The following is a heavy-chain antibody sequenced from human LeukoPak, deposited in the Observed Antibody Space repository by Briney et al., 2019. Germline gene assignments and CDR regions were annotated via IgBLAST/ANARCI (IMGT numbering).Heavy chain of an antibody. V-gene: IGHV3-23*01. CDR3: AKVPVFSLTISEVVTDDAFDI. J-gene: IGHJ3*02. CDR2: ISGSGGAT. CDR1: GFTFSSYA. Sequence: GGSLRLSCAASGFTFSSYAMSWVRQAPGKGLEWVSAISGSGGATFYADSVKGRFTISRDNSKNTLYLQMNSLRAEDTAVYYCAKVPVFSLTISEVVTDDAFDIWGQGTIVTVSS. D-gene: IGHD3-3*01.